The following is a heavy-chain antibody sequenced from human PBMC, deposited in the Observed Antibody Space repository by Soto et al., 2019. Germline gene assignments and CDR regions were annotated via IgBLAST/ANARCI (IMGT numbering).Heavy chain of an antibody. V-gene: IGHV2-5*01. CDR3: ARILILVGGSSYTCFDP. CDR2: IYWNDDK. CDR1: GFSLSTSGVG. Sequence: QITLKESGPTLVKPTQTLTLTCTFSGFSLSTSGVGVGWIRQPPGKALEWLAVIYWNDDKYYRPSLKSRVTITKDTSKIQVVLTMTNMDPVDTATYYCARILILVGGSSYTCFDPWGQGTLVTVSS. J-gene: IGHJ5*02. D-gene: IGHD3-22*01.